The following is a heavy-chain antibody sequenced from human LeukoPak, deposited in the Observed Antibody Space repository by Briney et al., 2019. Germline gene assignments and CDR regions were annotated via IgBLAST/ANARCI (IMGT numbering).Heavy chain of an antibody. CDR3: ARGRKSQWELLLDP. V-gene: IGHV1-18*04. Sequence: GASVKVSCKASGYTFISYGISWVRQAPGQGLEWMGWISAYNGNTNYAQKLQGRVTMTTDTSTSTAYMELRSLRSDDTAVYYCARGRKSQWELLLDPWGQGTLVTVSS. CDR1: GYTFISYG. J-gene: IGHJ5*02. CDR2: ISAYNGNT. D-gene: IGHD1-26*01.